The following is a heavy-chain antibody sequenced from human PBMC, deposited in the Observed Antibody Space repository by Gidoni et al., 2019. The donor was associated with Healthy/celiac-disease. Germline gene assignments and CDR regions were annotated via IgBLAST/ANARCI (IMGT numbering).Heavy chain of an antibody. CDR3: ARDRNVVVVAATPSAFDI. D-gene: IGHD2-15*01. J-gene: IGHJ3*02. CDR1: GGPFSSCT. Sequence: QVQLVQSGAEVKKPGSSLKVSCKASGGPFSSCTISWVRQAPGQGLEWMGRIIPILGIANYAQKFQGRVTITADKSTSTAYMELSSLRSEDTAVYYCARDRNVVVVAATPSAFDIWGQGTMVTVSS. V-gene: IGHV1-69*08. CDR2: IIPILGIA.